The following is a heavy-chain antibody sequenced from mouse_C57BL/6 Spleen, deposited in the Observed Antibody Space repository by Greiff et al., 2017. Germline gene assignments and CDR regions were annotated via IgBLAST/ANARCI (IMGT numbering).Heavy chain of an antibody. V-gene: IGHV1-69*01. CDR1: GYTFTSYW. CDR2: IDPSDSYT. J-gene: IGHJ4*01. D-gene: IGHD4-1*01. Sequence: VQLQQPGAELVMPGASVKLSCKASGYTFTSYWMHWVKQRPGQGLEWIGEIDPSDSYTNYNQKFKGKSTLTVDKSSSTAYMQLSSLTSEDSAVYYCARLGLHYYAMDYWGKGTSVTVSS. CDR3: ARLGLHYYAMDY.